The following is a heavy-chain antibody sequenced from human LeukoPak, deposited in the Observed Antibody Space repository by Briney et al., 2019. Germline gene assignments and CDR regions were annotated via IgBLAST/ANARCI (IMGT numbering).Heavy chain of an antibody. V-gene: IGHV3-11*06. CDR2: ISSSSSYT. CDR1: GFTFSDYY. Sequence: PGGSLRLSCAASGFTFSDYYMSWIRQAPGKGLEWVSYISSSSSYTNYADSVKGRFTISRDNSKNTLYLQMNSLRVEDTAVYYCAKSSGDDFWSGYYDYWGQGTLVTVSS. D-gene: IGHD3-3*01. J-gene: IGHJ4*02. CDR3: AKSSGDDFWSGYYDY.